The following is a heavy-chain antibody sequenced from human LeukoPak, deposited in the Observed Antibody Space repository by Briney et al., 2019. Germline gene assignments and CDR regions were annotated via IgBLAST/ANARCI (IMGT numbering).Heavy chain of an antibody. CDR1: GYTFTGYY. J-gene: IGHJ4*02. CDR2: INPNSGDT. Sequence: ASVKVSCKASGYTFTGYYMHWVRQAPGQGFEWMGWINPNSGDTNYAQKFQGRVTMTRDTSISTAYMELSRLRSDDTAVYYCARDYYDSIMLDYWGQGTLVTVSS. CDR3: ARDYYDSIMLDY. D-gene: IGHD3-22*01. V-gene: IGHV1-2*02.